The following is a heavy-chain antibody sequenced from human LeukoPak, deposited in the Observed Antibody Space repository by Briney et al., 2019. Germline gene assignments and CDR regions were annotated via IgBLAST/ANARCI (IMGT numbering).Heavy chain of an antibody. D-gene: IGHD2-2*01. Sequence: GGSLRLSCAASGFTFSSYAMHWVRQAPGKGLEWVAVISYDGSNKYYADSVKGRFTISRDNSKNTLYLQMNSLRAEDTAVYYCARPREGESTPGDYWGQGTLVTVSS. CDR2: ISYDGSNK. CDR3: ARPREGESTPGDY. V-gene: IGHV3-30-3*01. J-gene: IGHJ4*02. CDR1: GFTFSSYA.